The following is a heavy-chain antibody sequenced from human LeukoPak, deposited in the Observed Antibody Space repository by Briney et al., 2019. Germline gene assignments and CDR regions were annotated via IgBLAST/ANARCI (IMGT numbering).Heavy chain of an antibody. J-gene: IGHJ3*02. CDR3: AKERGYSYGYVGAFDI. D-gene: IGHD5-18*01. V-gene: IGHV3-23*01. CDR2: ISGSGGST. Sequence: PGGSLRLSCAASGFTFSSYAMSWVRQAPGKGLEWVSAISGSGGSTYYADSVKGRFTISRDNSKNTLYLQMNSLRAEDTAVYYCAKERGYSYGYVGAFDIWGQGTMVTVSS. CDR1: GFTFSSYA.